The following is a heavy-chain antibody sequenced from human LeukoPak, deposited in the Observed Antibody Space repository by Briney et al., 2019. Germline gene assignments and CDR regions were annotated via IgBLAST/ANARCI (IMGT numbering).Heavy chain of an antibody. CDR3: ARGARVRFGEYYIDY. D-gene: IGHD3-10*01. CDR1: GGSISSYY. Sequence: SETLSLTCTVSGGSISSYYWSWIRQPPGKGVEWIGYIYYSGSTNYNPSLKSRVTISVDTSKNQFSLKLSSVTAADTAVYYCARGARVRFGEYYIDYWGQGTLVTVSS. V-gene: IGHV4-59*01. CDR2: IYYSGST. J-gene: IGHJ4*02.